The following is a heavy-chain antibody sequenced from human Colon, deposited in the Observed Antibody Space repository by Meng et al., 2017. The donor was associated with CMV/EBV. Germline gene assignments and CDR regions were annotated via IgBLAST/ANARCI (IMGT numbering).Heavy chain of an antibody. D-gene: IGHD1-26*01. CDR2: IRSDGTNK. V-gene: IGHV3-30*01. CDR3: TRGLGVVGATPRAYYGMDI. CDR1: FSSFA. Sequence: FSSFAMHWVRQAPGEGPEWVADIRSDGTNKYYGESMKGRFAISRDNSKNTLLLEMTRLRAEDTGLYHCTRGLGVVGATPRAYYGMDIWGQGTMVTVSS. J-gene: IGHJ6*02.